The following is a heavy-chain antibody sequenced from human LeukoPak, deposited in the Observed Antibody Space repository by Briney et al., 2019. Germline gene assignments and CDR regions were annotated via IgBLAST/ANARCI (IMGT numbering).Heavy chain of an antibody. Sequence: GGSLRLSCAASGFTFSSYWMHWVRQAPGKGLVWVSRINSDGSSTSYVDSVKGQFTISRGNAKNTLYLQMNSLRAEDTAVYYCARATGYSYGYSRFDYWGQGTLVTVSS. D-gene: IGHD5-18*01. CDR1: GFTFSSYW. CDR2: INSDGSST. CDR3: ARATGYSYGYSRFDY. J-gene: IGHJ4*02. V-gene: IGHV3-74*01.